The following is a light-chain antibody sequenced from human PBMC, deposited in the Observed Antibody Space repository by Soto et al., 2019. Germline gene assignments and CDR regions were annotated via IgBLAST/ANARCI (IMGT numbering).Light chain of an antibody. Sequence: QSVLTQPPSVSAAPGQKVTISCSGSSSNIGNNYVSWYQPLPGTAPKLLIYDNNKRPSGIPDRFSGSKSGTSATLGITGRQSGDEADYYCGTWDSSLSAAVFGGGTQLTVL. CDR3: GTWDSSLSAAV. V-gene: IGLV1-51*01. CDR2: DNN. J-gene: IGLJ7*01. CDR1: SSNIGNNY.